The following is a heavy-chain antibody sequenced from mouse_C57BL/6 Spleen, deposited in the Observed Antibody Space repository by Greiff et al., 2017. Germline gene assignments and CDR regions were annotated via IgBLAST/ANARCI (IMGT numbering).Heavy chain of an antibody. D-gene: IGHD1-1*01. CDR3: AKRRYGSSDYYAMDY. CDR1: GFSLTSYG. V-gene: IGHV2-5*01. CDR2: IWRGGST. Sequence: VQLVESGPGLVQPSQSLSITCTVSGFSLTSYGVHWVRQSPGKGLEWLGVIWRGGSTDYNAAFMSRLSITKDNSKSQVFFKMNSLQADDTAIYYCAKRRYGSSDYYAMDYWGQGTSVTVSS. J-gene: IGHJ4*01.